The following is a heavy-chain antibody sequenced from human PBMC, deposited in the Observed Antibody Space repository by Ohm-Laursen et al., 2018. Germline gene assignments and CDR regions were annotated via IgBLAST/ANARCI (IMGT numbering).Heavy chain of an antibody. CDR2: IYYSGST. CDR1: GDSISAHY. J-gene: IGHJ1*01. V-gene: IGHV4-59*11. Sequence: SETLSLTCSVSGDSISAHYWSWIRQPPGKGLEWIGYIYYSGSTNYNPSLKSRVTISVDTSKNQFSLKLSSVTAADTAVYYCALWPSFYYDRCAYCYLHHWGQGTLITVSS. D-gene: IGHD3-22*01. CDR3: ALWPSFYYDRCAYCYLHH.